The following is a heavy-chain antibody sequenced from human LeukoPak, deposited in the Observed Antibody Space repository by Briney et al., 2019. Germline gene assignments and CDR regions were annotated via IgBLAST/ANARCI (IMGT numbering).Heavy chain of an antibody. D-gene: IGHD3-22*01. CDR3: AREGSYDSSEGNWFDP. Sequence: ASVKVSCKASGYTFTSYGISWVRQAPGQGLEWMGWISAYNGNTNYAQKLQGRVTMTTDTSTSTAYMELRSLRSDDTAVYYCAREGSYDSSEGNWFDPWGQGTLVTVSS. V-gene: IGHV1-18*01. J-gene: IGHJ5*02. CDR2: ISAYNGNT. CDR1: GYTFTSYG.